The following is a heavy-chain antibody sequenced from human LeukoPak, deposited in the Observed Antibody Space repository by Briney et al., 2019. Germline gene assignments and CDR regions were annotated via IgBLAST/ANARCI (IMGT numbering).Heavy chain of an antibody. J-gene: IGHJ4*02. Sequence: ASVKVSCKASGYTFTGYYIHWVRQAPGQGLEWMGWIHPNRGNTNYALEFQGRVTMTRDTSISTAYMELNRLTFDDTTVYYCAKVTATTFDYWGQGTLVTVSS. CDR1: GYTFTGYY. D-gene: IGHD2-21*02. V-gene: IGHV1-2*02. CDR2: IHPNRGNT. CDR3: AKVTATTFDY.